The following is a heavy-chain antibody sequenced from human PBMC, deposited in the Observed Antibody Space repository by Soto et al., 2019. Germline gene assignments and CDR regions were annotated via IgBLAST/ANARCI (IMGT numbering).Heavy chain of an antibody. CDR2: IWYDGSNK. CDR3: ARKAKRWLQPDFDY. V-gene: IGHV3-33*01. CDR1: GFTFSSYG. J-gene: IGHJ4*02. Sequence: GGSLRLSCAASGFTFSSYGMHWVRQAPGKGLEWVAVIWYDGSNKYYADSVKGRFTISRDNSKNTLYLQMNSLRAEDTAVYYCARKAKRWLQPDFDYWGQGTLVTVSS. D-gene: IGHD5-12*01.